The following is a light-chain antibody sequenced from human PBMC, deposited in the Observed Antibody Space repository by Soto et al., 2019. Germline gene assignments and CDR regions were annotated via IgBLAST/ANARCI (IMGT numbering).Light chain of an antibody. CDR2: DVS. CDR3: SSYTSTSTLYV. Sequence: QSVLTQPASVSGSPGQSITISCTGTSSDIGGYNYVSWYQQHPGKVPKLIIYDVSNRPSGVSNRFSGSKSGNAASLTISGLLAEDEADYYCSSYTSTSTLYVFGTGTKLTVL. J-gene: IGLJ1*01. CDR1: SSDIGGYNY. V-gene: IGLV2-14*03.